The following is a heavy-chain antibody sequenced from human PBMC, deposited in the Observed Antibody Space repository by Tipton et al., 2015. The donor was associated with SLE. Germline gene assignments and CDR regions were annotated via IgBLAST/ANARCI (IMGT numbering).Heavy chain of an antibody. D-gene: IGHD5-12*01. V-gene: IGHV4-34*01. J-gene: IGHJ4*02. Sequence: TLSLTCAVYDESFSLYYWSWIRQPPGEGLEWIGTIYYNGGTHSNPSLKSRVSISVDTSKNQLSLKLISVTAADTAVYFCARLVGGYARWGQGTLVTVSS. CDR2: IYYNGGT. CDR1: DESFSLYY. CDR3: ARLVGGYAR.